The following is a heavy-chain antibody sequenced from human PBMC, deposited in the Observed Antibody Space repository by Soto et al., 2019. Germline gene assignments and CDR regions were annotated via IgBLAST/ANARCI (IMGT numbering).Heavy chain of an antibody. J-gene: IGHJ5*02. CDR2: IRSKAYGGTT. CDR3: TTNYYDSSGYDNWFDP. D-gene: IGHD3-22*01. Sequence: SLRLSCTASGLTFGDYVMSWFRQAPGKGLEWVGFIRSKAYGGTTYYAASVKGRFTISRDDSKSIAYLQMNSLKTEDTAVYYCTTNYYDSSGYDNWFDPWGQGTLVTVSS. CDR1: GLTFGDYV. V-gene: IGHV3-49*03.